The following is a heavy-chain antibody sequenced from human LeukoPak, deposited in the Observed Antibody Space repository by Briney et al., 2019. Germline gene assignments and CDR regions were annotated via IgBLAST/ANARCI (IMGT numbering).Heavy chain of an antibody. CDR3: AKDGTLGIAAAGTYFDY. V-gene: IGHV3-9*01. Sequence: TGGFLRLSCAASGFTFDDYAMHWIRQAPGKGLEWVSGISWNSGSIGYADSVKGRFTISRDNAKNSLYLQMNSLRAEDTALYYCAKDGTLGIAAAGTYFDYWGQGTLVTVSS. J-gene: IGHJ4*02. CDR1: GFTFDDYA. CDR2: ISWNSGSI. D-gene: IGHD6-13*01.